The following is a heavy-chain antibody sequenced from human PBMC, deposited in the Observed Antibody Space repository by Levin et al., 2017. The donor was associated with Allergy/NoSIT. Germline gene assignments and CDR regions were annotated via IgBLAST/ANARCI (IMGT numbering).Heavy chain of an antibody. CDR1: GFTFSSYW. J-gene: IGHJ2*01. D-gene: IGHD3-22*01. CDR2: INSDGSST. Sequence: GESLKISCAASGFTFSSYWMHWVRQAPGKGLVWVSRINSDGSSTSYADSVKGRFTISRDNAKNTLYLQMNSLRAEDTAVYYCARLFGAYDSSGYDDWYFDLWGRGTLVTVSS. CDR3: ARLFGAYDSSGYDDWYFDL. V-gene: IGHV3-74*01.